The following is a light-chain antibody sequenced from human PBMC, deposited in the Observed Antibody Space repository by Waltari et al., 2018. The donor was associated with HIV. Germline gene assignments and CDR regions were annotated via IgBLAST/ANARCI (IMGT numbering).Light chain of an antibody. Sequence: QSALTQPASVSGSPGQSIPISCTGTNSDIGTYNYVSWYHQPSGKAPRLLISEVNNRPSGVSNRFSGSKAGNTASLSISGLQAEDEGKYYCSSYTATKILVFGGGTDVTVL. CDR2: EVN. J-gene: IGLJ2*01. CDR1: NSDIGTYNY. CDR3: SSYTATKILV. V-gene: IGLV2-14*03.